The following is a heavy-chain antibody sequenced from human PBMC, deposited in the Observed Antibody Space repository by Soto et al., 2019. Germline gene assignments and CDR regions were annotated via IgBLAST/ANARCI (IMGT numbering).Heavy chain of an antibody. CDR2: IYYTGNT. J-gene: IGHJ4*02. V-gene: IGHV4-59*01. D-gene: IGHD1-20*01. Sequence: QVQLQESGPGLVKPSETLSLTCTDSGGSITSYYWSWIRQPPGKGLEWIGYIYYTGNTNYNPSLESRVTISVDTSKNQFSLKLTSVTTADTAVYYCARGDNRYYFYSWGQGTLVTVSS. CDR1: GGSITSYY. CDR3: ARGDNRYYFYS.